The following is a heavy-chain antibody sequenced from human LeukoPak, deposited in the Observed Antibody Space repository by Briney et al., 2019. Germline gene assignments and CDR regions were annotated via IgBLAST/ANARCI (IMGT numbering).Heavy chain of an antibody. J-gene: IGHJ3*02. CDR1: GDSISSDTYY. D-gene: IGHD5-12*01. CDR3: ASISIVATAPAFDI. CDR2: INHSGST. V-gene: IGHV4-39*07. Sequence: PSETLPLTCTVSGDSISSDTYYWGWIRQPPGKGLEWIGEINHSGSTNYNPSLKSRVTISVDTSKNQFSLKLSSVTAADTAVYYCASISIVATAPAFDIWGQGTMVTVSS.